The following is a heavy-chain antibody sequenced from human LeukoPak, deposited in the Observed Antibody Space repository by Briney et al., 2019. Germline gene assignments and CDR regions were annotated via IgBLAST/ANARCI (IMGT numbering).Heavy chain of an antibody. CDR2: IIPIFGTA. Sequence: ASVKVSCKASGGTFSSYAISWVRQAPGQGLEWMGGIIPIFGTANYAQKFQGRVTITTDESTSTAYMELRSLRSDDTAVYYCARDGPGSYFDYWGQGTLVTVSS. CDR3: ARDGPGSYFDY. V-gene: IGHV1-69*05. J-gene: IGHJ4*02. D-gene: IGHD3-10*01. CDR1: GGTFSSYA.